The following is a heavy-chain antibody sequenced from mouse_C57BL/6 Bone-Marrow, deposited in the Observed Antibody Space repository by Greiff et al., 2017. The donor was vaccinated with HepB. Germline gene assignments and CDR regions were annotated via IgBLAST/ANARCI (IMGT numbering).Heavy chain of an antibody. V-gene: IGHV1-9*01. Sequence: VKLMESGAELMKPGASVKLSCKATGYTFTGYWIEWVKQRPGHGLEWIGEILPGSGSTNYNEKFKGKATFTADTSSNTAYMQLSSLTTEESAIYYCARLRGITTVVATWDFDYWGQGTTLTVSS. D-gene: IGHD1-1*01. CDR2: ILPGSGST. CDR3: ARLRGITTVVATWDFDY. CDR1: GYTFTGYW. J-gene: IGHJ2*01.